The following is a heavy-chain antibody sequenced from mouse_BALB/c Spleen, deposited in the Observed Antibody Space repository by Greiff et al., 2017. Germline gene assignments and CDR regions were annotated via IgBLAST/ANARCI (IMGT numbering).Heavy chain of an antibody. CDR3: ARSGEVRNFLDY. V-gene: IGHV14-3*02. Sequence: VQLQESGAELVKPGASVKLSCTASGFNIKDTYMHWVKQRPEQGLEWIGRIDPANGNTKYDPKFQGKATITADTSSNTAYLQLSSLTSEDTAVYYCARSGEVRNFLDYWGQGTTLTVSS. CDR1: GFNIKDTY. J-gene: IGHJ2*01. CDR2: IDPANGNT. D-gene: IGHD2-14*01.